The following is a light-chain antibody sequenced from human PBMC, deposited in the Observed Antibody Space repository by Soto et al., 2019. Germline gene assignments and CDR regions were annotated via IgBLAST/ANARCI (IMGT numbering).Light chain of an antibody. V-gene: IGLV3-21*02. CDR2: DDS. J-gene: IGLJ1*01. CDR3: QVWDSSRDHPYV. Sequence: ELTQPPSVSVAPGQTARITCGGNNIGSKSVHWYQQRPGQAPVLVVYDDSDRPSGIPERFSGSNSGNTATLTISWVEAGDEADYYCQVWDSSRDHPYVFGTGTKLTVL. CDR1: NIGSKS.